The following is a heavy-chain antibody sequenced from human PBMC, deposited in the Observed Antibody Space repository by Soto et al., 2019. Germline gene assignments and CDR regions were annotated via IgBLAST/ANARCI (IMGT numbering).Heavy chain of an antibody. V-gene: IGHV3-23*01. CDR1: GFTFSTYA. D-gene: IGHD4-17*01. J-gene: IGHJ4*02. CDR2: ITGTGGNT. Sequence: GGSLRLSCEASGFTFSTYAMTWVRQAPGKGLEWVAVITGTGGNTYYADSVKGRFSISRDNSRNTLYLQINSLRADDTAVYYCAQDTFVNGDYEAQWGQGTLVTVS. CDR3: AQDTFVNGDYEAQ.